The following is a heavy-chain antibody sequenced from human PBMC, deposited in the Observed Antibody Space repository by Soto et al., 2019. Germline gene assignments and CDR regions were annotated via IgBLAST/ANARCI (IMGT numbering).Heavy chain of an antibody. CDR1: GGTFSSYA. D-gene: IGHD1-26*01. V-gene: IGHV1-69*01. CDR2: IIPIFGTA. CDR3: GVGATTNGWVGYFDY. Sequence: QVQLVQSGAEVKKPGSSVKVSCKASGGTFSSYAISWVRQAPGQGLEWMGGIIPIFGTANYAQKFQGRVTMTADESTSTAYMELSSLRSEDTAVYYCGVGATTNGWVGYFDYWGQGTLVTVSS. J-gene: IGHJ4*02.